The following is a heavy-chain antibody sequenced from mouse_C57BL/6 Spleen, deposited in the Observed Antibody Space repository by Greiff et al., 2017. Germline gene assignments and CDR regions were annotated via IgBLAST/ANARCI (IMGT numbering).Heavy chain of an antibody. CDR1: GYTFTSYW. D-gene: IGHD1-1*01. V-gene: IGHV1-64*01. CDR2: IHPNSGST. Sequence: QVQLQQPGAELVKPGASVKLSCKASGYTFTSYWMHWVKQRPGQGLEWIGMIHPNSGSTNYNEKFKSKATLTVDKSSSTAYMQLSSLTSEDSAGYYCARWYQFITTVVAYYFDHRGPGNTPPV. J-gene: IGHJ2*01. CDR3: ARWYQFITTVVAYYFDH.